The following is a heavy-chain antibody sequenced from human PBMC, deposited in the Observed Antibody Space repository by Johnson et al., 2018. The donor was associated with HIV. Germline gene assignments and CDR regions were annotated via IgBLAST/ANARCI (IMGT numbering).Heavy chain of an antibody. D-gene: IGHD1-26*01. CDR1: GFTFSSYA. J-gene: IGHJ3*02. Sequence: QVQLVESGGGVVQPGRSLRLSCAASGFTFSSYAMHWVRQAPGKGLELVAVISYDGSNKYYGDSVKGRFTISRDNSKNSLYLQMSSLRLEDTALYYCARELSVGASDAFDIWGQGTMVTVSS. V-gene: IGHV3-30*04. CDR3: ARELSVGASDAFDI. CDR2: ISYDGSNK.